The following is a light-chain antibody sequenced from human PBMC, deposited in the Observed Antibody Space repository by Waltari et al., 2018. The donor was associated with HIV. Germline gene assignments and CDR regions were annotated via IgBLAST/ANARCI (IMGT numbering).Light chain of an antibody. V-gene: IGLV3-25*03. CDR2: KAD. Sequence: SYELTQPPSVSVSPGQTARITCSGDALPNQFAYWYQQKAAQAPLMVIHKADMRPSGIPDRSSGSMSGTTVTLIISVVQPEDEADYYCESADDSSDHWVFGGGTKLSVL. CDR1: ALPNQF. CDR3: ESADDSSDHWV. J-gene: IGLJ3*02.